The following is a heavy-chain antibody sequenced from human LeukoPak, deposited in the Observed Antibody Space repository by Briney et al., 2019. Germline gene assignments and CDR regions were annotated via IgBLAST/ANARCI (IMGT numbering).Heavy chain of an antibody. Sequence: GSLRLSCAACGFTFSSYDMHWVRQATGKGLEWVSAIGTAGDTYYPGSVKGQFTISRENAKNSLYLQMDSLRAGDTAVYYCARGRIAAAGGDYWGQGTLVTVSS. V-gene: IGHV3-13*03. CDR2: IGTAGDT. J-gene: IGHJ4*02. CDR3: ARGRIAAAGGDY. CDR1: GFTFSSYD. D-gene: IGHD6-13*01.